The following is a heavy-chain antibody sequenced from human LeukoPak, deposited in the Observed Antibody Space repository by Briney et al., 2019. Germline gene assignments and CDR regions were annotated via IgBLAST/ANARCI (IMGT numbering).Heavy chain of an antibody. Sequence: SETLSLTCAVYGGSFSGYYWSWIRQPPGKGLEWIGEINHSGSTNYNPSLKSRVTISVDTSKNQFSLKLSSVTAADTAVYYCARHAYYDFWSGYYPFQHWGQGTLVTVSS. J-gene: IGHJ1*01. D-gene: IGHD3-3*01. CDR3: ARHAYYDFWSGYYPFQH. CDR1: GGSFSGYY. CDR2: INHSGST. V-gene: IGHV4-34*01.